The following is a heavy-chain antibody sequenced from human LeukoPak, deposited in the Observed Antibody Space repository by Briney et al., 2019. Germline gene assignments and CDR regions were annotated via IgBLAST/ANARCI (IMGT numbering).Heavy chain of an antibody. CDR3: ARGPRLYSSGSTSHYYYSNTDV. D-gene: IGHD6-19*01. CDR1: GGSFSGYY. Sequence: SETLSLTCAVYGGSFSGYYLSGLRQPPGKGLEWIGEINHSGSTNYNPSLKSRVTISVDTSKNQFSLKLSSVTAADTAVYYCARGPRLYSSGSTSHYYYSNTDVSG. CDR2: INHSGST. V-gene: IGHV4-34*01. J-gene: IGHJ6*03.